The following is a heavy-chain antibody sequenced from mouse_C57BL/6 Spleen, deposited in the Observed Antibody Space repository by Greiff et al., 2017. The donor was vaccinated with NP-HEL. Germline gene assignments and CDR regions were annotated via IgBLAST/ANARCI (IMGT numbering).Heavy chain of an antibody. CDR1: GFTFSSYG. J-gene: IGHJ4*01. CDR2: ISSGGSYT. Sequence: EVMLVESGGDLVKPGGSLKLSCAASGFTFSSYGMSWVRQTPDKRLEWVATISSGGSYTYYPDSVKGRFTISRDNAKNTLYLQMSSLKSEDTAMYYCARGDYLYYAMDYWGQGTSVTVSS. V-gene: IGHV5-6*01. CDR3: ARGDYLYYAMDY. D-gene: IGHD2-4*01.